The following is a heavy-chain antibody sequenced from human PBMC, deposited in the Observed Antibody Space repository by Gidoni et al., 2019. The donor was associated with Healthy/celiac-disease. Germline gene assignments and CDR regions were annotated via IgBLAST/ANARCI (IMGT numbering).Heavy chain of an antibody. V-gene: IGHV4-34*01. Sequence: QVQLQQWGAGLLKPSETLSLTCAVYGGSFSGYYWSWIRQPPGKGLEWIGEINHSGSTNYNPSLKSRVTISVDTSKNQFSLKLSSVTAADTAVYYCAGGTSIAATEDYWGQGTLVTVSS. J-gene: IGHJ4*02. D-gene: IGHD6-13*01. CDR1: GGSFSGYY. CDR3: AGGTSIAATEDY. CDR2: INHSGST.